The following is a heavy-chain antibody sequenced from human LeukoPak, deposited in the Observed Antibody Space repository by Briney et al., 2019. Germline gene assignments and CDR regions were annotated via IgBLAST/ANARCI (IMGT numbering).Heavy chain of an antibody. CDR1: GFTFSSYS. Sequence: GGSLRLSCAASGFTFSSYSMNWVRQAPGKGLEWVSYISSSSSTIYYADSVKGRFTISRDSAKNSLYLQMNSLRDEDTAVYYCARARMVATIYYFDYWGQGTLVTVSS. V-gene: IGHV3-48*02. D-gene: IGHD5-12*01. J-gene: IGHJ4*02. CDR2: ISSSSSTI. CDR3: ARARMVATIYYFDY.